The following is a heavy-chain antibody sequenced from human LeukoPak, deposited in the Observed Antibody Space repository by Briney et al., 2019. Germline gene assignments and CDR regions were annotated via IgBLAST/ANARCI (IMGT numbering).Heavy chain of an antibody. J-gene: IGHJ5*02. CDR1: GGSFSGYY. CDR2: INHSGST. CDR3: ARRGYSYGYWFDP. Sequence: PSETLSLTCAVYGGSFSGYYWSWIRQPPGKGLEWIGEINHSGSTNYNPSLKSRVTISVDTSKNQFSLKLSSVTAADTAVYYCARRGYSYGYWFDPWGQGTLVTVSS. V-gene: IGHV4-34*01. D-gene: IGHD5-18*01.